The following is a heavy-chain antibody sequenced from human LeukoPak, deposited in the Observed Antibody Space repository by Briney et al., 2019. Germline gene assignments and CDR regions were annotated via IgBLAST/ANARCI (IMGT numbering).Heavy chain of an antibody. V-gene: IGHV3-21*01. CDR3: ARVTSRLGVCDY. CDR2: ISSSSSYI. J-gene: IGHJ4*02. D-gene: IGHD2-8*01. CDR1: GFTFSSYS. Sequence: GGSLRLSCAASGFTFSSYSMNWVRQAPGKGLEWVSSISSSSSYIYYADSVKGRFTISRDNAKNSLYLQMNSLRAEDTAVYYCARVTSRLGVCDYWGQGTLVTVSS.